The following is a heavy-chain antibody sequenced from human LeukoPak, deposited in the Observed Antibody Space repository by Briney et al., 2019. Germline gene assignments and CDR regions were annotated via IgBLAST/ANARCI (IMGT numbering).Heavy chain of an antibody. CDR2: IYSGGTT. CDR1: GFTVSTNC. CDR3: ARVDTVMAYYFDL. V-gene: IGHV3-53*04. J-gene: IGHJ4*02. D-gene: IGHD5-18*01. Sequence: GGSLRLSCAASGFTVSTNCMTWVRQAPGKGLEWVSTIYSGGTTYYADSVMGRLTISRHNSRNTLYLQMNSLRAEDTAVYYCARVDTVMAYYFDLWGQGTLVTVSS.